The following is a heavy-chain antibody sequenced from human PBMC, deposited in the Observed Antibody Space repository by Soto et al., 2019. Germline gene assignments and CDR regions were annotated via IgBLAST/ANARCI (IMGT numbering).Heavy chain of an antibody. CDR1: GFTFSSYS. D-gene: IGHD3-10*01. J-gene: IGHJ3*02. CDR3: ATLLWFGELMTDAFDI. Sequence: GGSLRLSCAASGFTFSSYSMNWVRQAQGKGLEWVSSISSSSSYIYYADSVKGRFTISRDNAKNSLYLQMNSLRAEDTAVYYCATLLWFGELMTDAFDIWGQGTMVTVPS. V-gene: IGHV3-21*01. CDR2: ISSSSSYI.